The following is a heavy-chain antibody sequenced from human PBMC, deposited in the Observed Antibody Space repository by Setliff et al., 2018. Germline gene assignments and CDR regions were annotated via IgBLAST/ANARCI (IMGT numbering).Heavy chain of an antibody. D-gene: IGHD3-10*01. V-gene: IGHV3-7*01. CDR3: FGAGTCSY. CDR1: GLSYINDW. J-gene: IGHJ4*02. CDR2: INPHGSEK. Sequence: GGSLRLSCTASGLSYINDWVSWVRQAPGKGLEWLASINPHGSEKYYADSVKGRFTVSRDNANSSLFLQMNSLRAEDTAVYYCFGAGTCSYWGQGTLVTVSS.